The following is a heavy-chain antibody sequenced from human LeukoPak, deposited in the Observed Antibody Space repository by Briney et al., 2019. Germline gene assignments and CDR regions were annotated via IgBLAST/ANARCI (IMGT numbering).Heavy chain of an antibody. CDR3: ARVVDPGGYYYFYYMDV. J-gene: IGHJ6*03. Sequence: SETLSLTCAVYGGSFSGYYWSWIRQPPGKGLEGIGEINHSGSTNYNPSLRSRGTISVDTSKNQLSLKLSSVTAADTAVYYCARVVDPGGYYYFYYMDVWGKGTTVTVSS. V-gene: IGHV4-34*01. CDR2: INHSGST. CDR1: GGSFSGYY. D-gene: IGHD3-16*01.